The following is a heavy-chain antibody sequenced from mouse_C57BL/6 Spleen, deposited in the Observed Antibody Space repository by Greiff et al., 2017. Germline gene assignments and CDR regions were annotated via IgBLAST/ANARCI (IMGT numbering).Heavy chain of an antibody. V-gene: IGHV5-17*01. CDR1: GFTFSDYG. Sequence: EVHLVESGGGLVKPGGSLKLSCAASGFTFSDYGMHWVRQAPEKGLEWVAYISSGSSTIYYADTVKGRFTISRDNAKNTLFLQMTSLRSEDTAMYYCARRNYYSNYDYAMDYWGQGTSVTVSS. CDR3: ARRNYYSNYDYAMDY. D-gene: IGHD2-5*01. J-gene: IGHJ4*01. CDR2: ISSGSSTI.